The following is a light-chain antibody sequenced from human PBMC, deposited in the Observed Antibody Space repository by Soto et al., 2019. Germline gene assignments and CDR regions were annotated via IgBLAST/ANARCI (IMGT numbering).Light chain of an antibody. J-gene: IGKJ1*01. CDR1: QSINTW. CDR2: DGS. CDR3: QQYQTYSRT. Sequence: DIQMTQSPSTLSASIGDRIIITCRASQSINTWLAWYQQKPGEAPKLRIYDGSTLARGVPSRFIGSGSETEFTLNSSRLKPDDFATFYCQQYQTYSRTFGQGTKVE. V-gene: IGKV1-5*03.